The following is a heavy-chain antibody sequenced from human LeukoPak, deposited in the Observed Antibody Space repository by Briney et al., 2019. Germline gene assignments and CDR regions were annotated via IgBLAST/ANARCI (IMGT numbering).Heavy chain of an antibody. CDR1: GYTFTSYY. Sequence: GASVKVSCKASGYTFTSYYMHWVRQAPGQGLEWMGIINPSGGSTSYAQKFQGRVTMTRDMSTSTVYMELSSLRSEDTAVYYCARDRGAGHGYNWNDGGFDPRGQGTLVIVSS. D-gene: IGHD1-20*01. V-gene: IGHV1-46*01. J-gene: IGHJ5*02. CDR2: INPSGGST. CDR3: ARDRGAGHGYNWNDGGFDP.